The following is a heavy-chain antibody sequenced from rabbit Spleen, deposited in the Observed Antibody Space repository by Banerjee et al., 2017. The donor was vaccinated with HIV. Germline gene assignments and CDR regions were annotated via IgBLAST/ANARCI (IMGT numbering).Heavy chain of an antibody. D-gene: IGHD7-1*01. CDR2: MRTGDGAT. CDR3: ARNSGDSNAL. V-gene: IGHV1S45*01. Sequence: QEQLEESGGDLVKPGASLTLTCTASGFSFSSSYWICWVRQAPGKGLEWIACMRTGDGATAYATWAKGRFTISKASSTTVTLQMTSLTAADTATYACARNSGDSNALWGPGTLVTVS. J-gene: IGHJ4*01. CDR1: GFSFSSSYW.